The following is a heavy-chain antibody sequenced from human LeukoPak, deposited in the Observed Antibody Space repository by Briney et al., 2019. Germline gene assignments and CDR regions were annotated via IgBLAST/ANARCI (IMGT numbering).Heavy chain of an antibody. V-gene: IGHV1-69*01. D-gene: IGHD1-26*01. J-gene: IGHJ4*02. CDR1: GGTFSSYA. CDR3: ARERGSGSPFVMAY. Sequence: GASVKVSCKASGGTFSSYAISWVRQAPGQGLEWMGGIIPIFGTANYAQKFQGRVTITADESTSTAYMELSSLRSEDTAVYYCARERGSGSPFVMAYWGQGTLVTVSS. CDR2: IIPIFGTA.